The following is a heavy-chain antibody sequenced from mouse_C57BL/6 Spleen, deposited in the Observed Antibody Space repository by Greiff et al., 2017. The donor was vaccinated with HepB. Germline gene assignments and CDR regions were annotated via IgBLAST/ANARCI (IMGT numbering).Heavy chain of an antibody. J-gene: IGHJ1*03. D-gene: IGHD1-1*01. CDR1: GYSFTGYF. CDR3: ARDITYYGSSYWYFDV. Sequence: EVQLQQSGPELVKPGDSVKISCKASGYSFTGYFMNWVMQSHGKSLEWIGRINPYNGDTFYNQKFKGKATLPVDKSSSTAHMELRRLTSEDSAVYYCARDITYYGSSYWYFDVWGTGTTVTVSS. V-gene: IGHV1-20*01. CDR2: INPYNGDT.